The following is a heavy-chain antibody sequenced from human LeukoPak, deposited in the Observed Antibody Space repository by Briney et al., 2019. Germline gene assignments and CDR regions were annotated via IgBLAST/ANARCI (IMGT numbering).Heavy chain of an antibody. CDR1: GYTFTRYD. D-gene: IGHD3-22*01. CDR2: MNPNSGNT. J-gene: IGHJ4*02. CDR3: ARGPWGYYYDSSGYYDY. Sequence: ASVKVSCKAAGYTFTRYDINLVRQATGQGLERMGWMNPNSGNTGYAQKFQGRVTMTRNTSISTAYMELSSLRSEDTAVYYCARGPWGYYYDSSGYYDYWGQGTLVTVSS. V-gene: IGHV1-8*01.